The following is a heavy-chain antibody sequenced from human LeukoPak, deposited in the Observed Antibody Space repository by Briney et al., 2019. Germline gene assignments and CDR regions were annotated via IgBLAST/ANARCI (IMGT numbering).Heavy chain of an antibody. D-gene: IGHD3-3*01. J-gene: IGHJ4*02. CDR3: AKDTGYSITIFGVNY. CDR1: GFIFTGYF. V-gene: IGHV3-7*03. CDR2: IKHDGSEK. Sequence: GGSLRLSCAASGFIFTGYFMSWVRQAPGKGLEWVASIKHDGSEKYYVDSVKGRFTISRDNAKNSLYLQTNSLRAEDTALYYCAKDTGYSITIFGVNYWGQGTLVTVSS.